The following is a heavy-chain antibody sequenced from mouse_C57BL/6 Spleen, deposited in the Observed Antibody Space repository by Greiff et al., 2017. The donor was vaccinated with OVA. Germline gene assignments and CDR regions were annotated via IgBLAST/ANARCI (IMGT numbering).Heavy chain of an antibody. Sequence: VMLVESGPGLVQPSQSLSITCTVSGFSLTSYGVHWVRQSTGQGLEWLGVIWRGGSTDYNAAFMSRLSITKDNSKSQVFFKMNSLQADDTAIYYCAKTSFAMDYWGQGTSVTVSS. CDR1: GFSLTSYG. J-gene: IGHJ4*01. CDR2: IWRGGST. V-gene: IGHV2-5*01. CDR3: AKTSFAMDY.